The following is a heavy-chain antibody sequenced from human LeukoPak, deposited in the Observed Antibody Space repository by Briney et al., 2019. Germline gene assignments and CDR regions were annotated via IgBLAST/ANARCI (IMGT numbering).Heavy chain of an antibody. CDR3: TKDPNGDYVGAFDF. CDR2: IRGSGSGT. J-gene: IGHJ3*01. Sequence: PGGSLRLSCAASGFTFSDYYMSWIRQAPGKGLEWVSSIRGSGSGTDYADSVEGRFTISRDNSKNTLYLQMNRLRAEDTAVYYCTKDPNGDYVGAFDFWGQGTLVTVSS. CDR1: GFTFSDYY. V-gene: IGHV3-23*01. D-gene: IGHD4-17*01.